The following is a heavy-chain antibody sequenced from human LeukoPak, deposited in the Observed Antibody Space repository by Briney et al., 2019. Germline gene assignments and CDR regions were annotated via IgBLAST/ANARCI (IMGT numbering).Heavy chain of an antibody. V-gene: IGHV1-2*06. Sequence: ASVKVSCKASGYTFTGYYMHWVRQAPGQGLEWMGRINPNSGGTNYAQKFQGRVTMTRDTSIRTAYMELSRLRSDDAAVYYCARGTYYYDSSGYFDYWGRGTLVTVSS. CDR3: ARGTYYYDSSGYFDY. CDR2: INPNSGGT. D-gene: IGHD3-22*01. J-gene: IGHJ4*02. CDR1: GYTFTGYY.